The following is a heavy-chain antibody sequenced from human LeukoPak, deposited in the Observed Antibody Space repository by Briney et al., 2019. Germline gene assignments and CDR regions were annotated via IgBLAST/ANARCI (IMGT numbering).Heavy chain of an antibody. D-gene: IGHD5/OR15-5a*01. V-gene: IGHV3-23*01. Sequence: PGGSLRLSCAGSGFVFGDFAMSWVRQAPGKGPEWVSTIAGTGGDTFYADSMKGRFTISRDNSKNTLSLQLNSLRDEDTAVYYCAKDEIPRNRVYDAFDIWGQGTKVTVSS. J-gene: IGHJ3*02. CDR1: GFVFGDFA. CDR2: IAGTGGDT. CDR3: AKDEIPRNRVYDAFDI.